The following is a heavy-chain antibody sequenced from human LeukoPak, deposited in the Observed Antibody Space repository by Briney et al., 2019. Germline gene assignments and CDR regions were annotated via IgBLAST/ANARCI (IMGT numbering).Heavy chain of an antibody. V-gene: IGHV4-34*01. Sequence: PSETLSLTCAVYGGSFSGYYWSWIRQPPGKGLEWIGEINHSGSTNYSPSLKSRVTISVDTSKNQFSLKLSSVTAADTAVYYCARGVPIFGVVLDYWGQGTLVTVSS. CDR3: ARGVPIFGVVLDY. D-gene: IGHD3-3*01. J-gene: IGHJ4*02. CDR2: INHSGST. CDR1: GGSFSGYY.